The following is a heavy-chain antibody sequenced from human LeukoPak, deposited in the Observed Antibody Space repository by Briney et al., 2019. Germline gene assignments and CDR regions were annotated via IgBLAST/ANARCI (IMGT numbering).Heavy chain of an antibody. CDR2: INHSGST. CDR3: ARHGRGAYYYYYYMDV. CDR1: GGSFSGYY. V-gene: IGHV4-34*01. D-gene: IGHD3-10*01. J-gene: IGHJ6*03. Sequence: SETLSLTCAVYGGSFSGYYWSWIRQPPGKGLEWIGEINHSGSTNYNPSLKSRVTISVDTSKNQFSLKLSSVTAADTAVYYCARHGRGAYYYYYYMDVWGKGTTVTISS.